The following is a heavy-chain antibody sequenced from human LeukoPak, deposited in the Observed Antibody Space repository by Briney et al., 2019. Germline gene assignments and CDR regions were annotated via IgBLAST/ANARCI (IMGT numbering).Heavy chain of an antibody. CDR2: IYHSGST. CDR1: GGSISSSSYY. J-gene: IGHJ5*02. Sequence: SETLSLTCTVSGGSISSSSYYWGWIRQPPGKGLEWIGYIYHSGSTYYNPSLKSRVTISVDTSKNQFSLKLSSVTAADTAVYYCASLTGDPHWFDPWGQGTLVTVSS. CDR3: ASLTGDPHWFDP. V-gene: IGHV4-30-2*05. D-gene: IGHD7-27*01.